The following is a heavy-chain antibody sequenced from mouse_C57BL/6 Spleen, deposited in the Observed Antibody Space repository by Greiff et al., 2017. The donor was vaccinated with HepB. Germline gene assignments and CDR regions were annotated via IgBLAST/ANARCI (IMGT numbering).Heavy chain of an antibody. CDR1: GYSITSGYY. V-gene: IGHV3-6*01. D-gene: IGHD2-3*01. CDR3: ARFYDGYYDY. J-gene: IGHJ4*01. Sequence: DVQLQESGPGLVKPSQSLSLTCSVTGYSITSGYYWNWIRQFPGNKLEWMGYISYDGSNNYNPSLKNRISITRDTSKNQFFLKLNSVTTEDTATYYCARFYDGYYDYWGQGTSVTVSS. CDR2: ISYDGSN.